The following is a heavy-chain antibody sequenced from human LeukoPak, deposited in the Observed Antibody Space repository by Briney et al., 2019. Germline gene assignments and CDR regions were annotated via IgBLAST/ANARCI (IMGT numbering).Heavy chain of an antibody. CDR3: ARSSHSSGWYVRAFDI. J-gene: IGHJ3*02. Sequence: PGGSLRLSCAASGFTFSSYGMNWVRQAPGKGLEWVSYISSSSSTIYYADSVKGRFTISRDNAKNSLYLQMNSLRAEDTAVYYCARSSHSSGWYVRAFDIWGQGTMVTVSS. V-gene: IGHV3-48*01. CDR2: ISSSSSTI. CDR1: GFTFSSYG. D-gene: IGHD6-19*01.